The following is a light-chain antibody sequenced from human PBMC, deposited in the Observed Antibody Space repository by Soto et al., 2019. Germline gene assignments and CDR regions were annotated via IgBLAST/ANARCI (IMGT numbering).Light chain of an antibody. CDR2: AAS. J-gene: IGKJ2*01. Sequence: EIVLTQSPDTLSLSPGERATFACRASRTFASSYLAWYQQKPGQAPRLLIYAASTRATGIPDRFSGSGSGADFSLTISRLEPEDSAVYYCQKYGSSPPYTFGQGTKLEIK. CDR1: RTFASSY. V-gene: IGKV3-20*01. CDR3: QKYGSSPPYT.